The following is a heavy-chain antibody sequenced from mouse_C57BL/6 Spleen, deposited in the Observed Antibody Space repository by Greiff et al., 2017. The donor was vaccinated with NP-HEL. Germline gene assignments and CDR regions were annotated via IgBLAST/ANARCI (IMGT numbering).Heavy chain of an antibody. V-gene: IGHV2-3*01. J-gene: IGHJ4*01. CDR2: IWGDGST. D-gene: IGHD3-2*02. Sequence: QVQLQQSGPGLVAPSQSLSITCTVSGFSLTSYGVSWVRQPPGKGLEWLGVIWGDGSTNYHSALISRLSISKDNSKSQVFLKLNSLQTDDTATYCCAKVRTQLRPGAMDYWGQGTSVTVSS. CDR1: GFSLTSYG. CDR3: AKVRTQLRPGAMDY.